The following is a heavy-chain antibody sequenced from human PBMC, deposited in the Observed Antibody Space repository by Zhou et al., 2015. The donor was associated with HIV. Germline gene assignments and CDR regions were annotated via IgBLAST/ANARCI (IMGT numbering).Heavy chain of an antibody. V-gene: IGHV1-69*06. D-gene: IGHD2-15*01. J-gene: IGHJ5*02. CDR2: INPLFGTS. CDR3: ARESSCSGGSCGIWFDP. CDR1: GGTFSSHG. Sequence: QVQLVQSGAEVKKPGSSVKVSCKSSGGTFSSHGITWLRQPPGQGLEWMGGINPLFGTSNYAQQFQGRVTITADKSTNTAYMELSSLRSEDTAVYYCARESSCSGGSCGIWFDPWGRGTLVTVSS.